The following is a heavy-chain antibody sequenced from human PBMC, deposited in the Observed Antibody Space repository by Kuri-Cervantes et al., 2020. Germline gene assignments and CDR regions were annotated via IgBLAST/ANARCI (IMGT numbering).Heavy chain of an antibody. CDR1: GFTFSSYA. Sequence: GESLKISCPASGFTFSSYAMSWVRQAPGKGLEWVSATSGSGGSTYYADSVKGRFTISRDNSKNTLYLQMSSLRAEDTAVYYCAKGPGGSSSGWYVGIDWGQGTLVTVSS. CDR3: AKGPGGSSSGWYVGID. J-gene: IGHJ4*02. D-gene: IGHD6-19*01. CDR2: TSGSGGST. V-gene: IGHV3-23*01.